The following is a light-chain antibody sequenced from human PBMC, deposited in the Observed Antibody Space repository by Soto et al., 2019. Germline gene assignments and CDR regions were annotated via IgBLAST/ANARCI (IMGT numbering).Light chain of an antibody. CDR2: EAT. CDR1: NSDVGSHNF. CDR3: CSLTQGATWV. Sequence: QSALTQPASVSGSPGQSLTISFTGTNSDVGSHNFVSWYQQYPAKAPKLLIYEATKRPPGLTNHFSGSKCGNTASLTNSGLQAEDVADYYRCSLTQGATWVFGGGTKLTV. J-gene: IGLJ3*02. V-gene: IGLV2-23*01.